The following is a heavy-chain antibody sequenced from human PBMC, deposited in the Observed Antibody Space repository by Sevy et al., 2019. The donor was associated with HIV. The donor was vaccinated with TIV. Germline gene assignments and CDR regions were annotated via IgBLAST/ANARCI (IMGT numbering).Heavy chain of an antibody. J-gene: IGHJ5*02. CDR3: ARDPTYYDFWSGYYTGWFDP. V-gene: IGHV3-11*01. CDR2: ISGTGNTK. D-gene: IGHD3-3*01. CDR1: GFSVTSNY. Sequence: GGSLRLSCAASGFSVTSNYMSWVRQAPGKGLEWVSYISGTGNTKYYTDSVKGRFTISRDNAKNSLFLQMDSLRVEDTAVYYCARDPTYYDFWSGYYTGWFDPWGQGTLVTVSS.